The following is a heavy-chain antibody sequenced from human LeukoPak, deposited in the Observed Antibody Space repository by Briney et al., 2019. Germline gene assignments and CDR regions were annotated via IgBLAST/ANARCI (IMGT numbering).Heavy chain of an antibody. CDR1: GFTFSSYG. V-gene: IGHV3-33*01. D-gene: IGHD5-24*01. J-gene: IGHJ4*02. CDR2: IWYDGSNK. Sequence: GGSLRLSCAASGFTFSSYGMHWVRQAPGKGLEWVAVIWYDGSNKYYADSVKGRFTISRDNAKNSLYLQMNSLRAEDTAVYYCARDSVATIFGDWGQGTLVTVSS. CDR3: ARDSVATIFGD.